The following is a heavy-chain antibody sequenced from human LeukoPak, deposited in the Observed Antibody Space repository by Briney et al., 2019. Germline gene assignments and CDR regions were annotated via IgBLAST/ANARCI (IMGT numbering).Heavy chain of an antibody. CDR1: GGSFSGYS. J-gene: IGHJ4*02. D-gene: IGHD1-1*01. Sequence: PSETLSLTCAVYGGSFSGYSWSWIRQPPGKGLEWIGEINHSGSTNYNPSLKSRVTISVDTSKSQFSLKLSSVTAADTAVYYCARDRGTWNDDGFDYWGQGTLVTVSS. CDR3: ARDRGTWNDDGFDY. V-gene: IGHV4-34*01. CDR2: INHSGST.